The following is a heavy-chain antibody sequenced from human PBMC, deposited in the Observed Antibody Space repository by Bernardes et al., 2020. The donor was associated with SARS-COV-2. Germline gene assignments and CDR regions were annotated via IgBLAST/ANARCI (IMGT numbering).Heavy chain of an antibody. CDR2: ISGSGGST. D-gene: IGHD3-22*01. CDR1: GFTFSSYA. Sequence: GGSLRLSCAASGFTFSSYAMSWVRQAPGKGLEWVSAISGSGGSTYYADSVKGRFTISRDNSKNTLYLQMNSLRAEDTAVYYCAKGHTMIVVVITGYYFDYWGQGTLVTVSS. CDR3: AKGHTMIVVVITGYYFDY. V-gene: IGHV3-23*01. J-gene: IGHJ4*02.